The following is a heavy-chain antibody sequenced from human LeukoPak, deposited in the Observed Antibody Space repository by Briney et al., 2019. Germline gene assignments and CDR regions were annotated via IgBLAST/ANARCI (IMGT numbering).Heavy chain of an antibody. CDR1: GFTFSSYG. V-gene: IGHV3-30*18. D-gene: IGHD4-17*01. CDR3: AKDWYGDYGGLFDY. Sequence: GRSLRLSCAASGFTFSSYGMHWVRQAPGKGLEWVAVISYDGSNKYYADSVKGRFTISRDNSKNTLYLQMNSLRAEDTAVYYCAKDWYGDYGGLFDYWGQGTLVTVSS. CDR2: ISYDGSNK. J-gene: IGHJ4*02.